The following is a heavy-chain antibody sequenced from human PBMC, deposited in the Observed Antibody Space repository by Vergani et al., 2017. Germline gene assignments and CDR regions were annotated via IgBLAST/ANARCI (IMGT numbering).Heavy chain of an antibody. CDR2: IYSGGST. J-gene: IGHJ3*02. Sequence: EVQLVESGGGLVQPGGSLRLSCAASGFTVSSNYMSWVRQAPGKGLEWVSFIYSGGSTYYADSVKGRFTISRHNSKNTLYLQMNSLRAEDTAVYYCARILLAARDYSAFDIWGQGTMVTVSS. CDR3: ARILLAARDYSAFDI. CDR1: GFTVSSNY. V-gene: IGHV3-53*04. D-gene: IGHD6-6*01.